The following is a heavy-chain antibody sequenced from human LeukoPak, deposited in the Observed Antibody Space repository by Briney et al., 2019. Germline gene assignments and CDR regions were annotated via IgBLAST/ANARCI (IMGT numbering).Heavy chain of an antibody. D-gene: IGHD3-22*01. Sequence: SETLSLTCAVYGGSFSGYYWSWIRQPPGKGLEWIGSIYYSGSTYYNPSLKSRVTISVDTSKNQFSLKLSSVTAADTAVYYCASNPLPGYYDSSGYISWGQGTLVTVSS. CDR1: GGSFSGYY. CDR3: ASNPLPGYYDSSGYIS. J-gene: IGHJ4*02. V-gene: IGHV4-34*01. CDR2: IYYSGST.